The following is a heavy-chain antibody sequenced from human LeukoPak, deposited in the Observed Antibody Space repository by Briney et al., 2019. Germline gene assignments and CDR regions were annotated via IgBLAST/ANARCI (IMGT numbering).Heavy chain of an antibody. CDR3: VRDLT. Sequence: PGGSLRLSCSASGSSFSTSAMHWVRQAPGKGPQFVSAITTNGRSTYYADSVKGRFTISRDNSKSTLDLQMSSLRAEDTAVYYRVRDLTWGQGTLVTVSS. CDR2: ITTNGRST. J-gene: IGHJ4*02. D-gene: IGHD4/OR15-4a*01. CDR1: GSSFSTSA. V-gene: IGHV3-64D*06.